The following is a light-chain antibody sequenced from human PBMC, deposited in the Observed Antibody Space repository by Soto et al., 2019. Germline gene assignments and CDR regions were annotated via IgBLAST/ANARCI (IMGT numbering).Light chain of an antibody. CDR2: AAS. Sequence: DIQLTQSPSFLSASVGDRVTISCRASQDTRINLAWYQPETWRAPRLLIYAASIVQSGVPSRFSGSGSGTEFTLTVSCLQPEDVATDYCQQLNAYPHTFGQGTKVEIK. V-gene: IGKV1-9*01. J-gene: IGKJ2*01. CDR1: QDTRIN. CDR3: QQLNAYPHT.